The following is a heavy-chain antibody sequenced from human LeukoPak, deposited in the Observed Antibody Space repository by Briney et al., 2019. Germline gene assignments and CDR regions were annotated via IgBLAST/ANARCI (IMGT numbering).Heavy chain of an antibody. V-gene: IGHV3-11*04. Sequence: GGSLRLSCAASGFTFSDYYMSWIRQAPGKGLEWVSYISSNGSTIYYADSVKGRFTISGDKAKNSLYLQMNSLRVEDTAVYYCARDYKYAFDNWGQGTLVTVSS. CDR3: ARDYKYAFDN. J-gene: IGHJ4*02. CDR2: ISSNGSTI. D-gene: IGHD5-24*01. CDR1: GFTFSDYY.